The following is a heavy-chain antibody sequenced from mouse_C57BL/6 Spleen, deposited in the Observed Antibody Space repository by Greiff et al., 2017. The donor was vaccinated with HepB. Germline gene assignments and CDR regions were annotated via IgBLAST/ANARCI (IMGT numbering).Heavy chain of an antibody. CDR2: IRSKSSNYAT. CDR1: GFTFNTYA. Sequence: EVQLLESGGGLVQPKGSLTLSCAASGFTFNTYAMHWVRQAPGKGLEWVARIRSKSSNYATYYADSVKDRFTISRDDSQSMLYLQMNNLKTEDTAMYYGVRERDVSSYHDDWGKGTTPTVSS. CDR3: VRERDVSSYHDD. V-gene: IGHV10-3*01. D-gene: IGHD1-1*01. J-gene: IGHJ2*01.